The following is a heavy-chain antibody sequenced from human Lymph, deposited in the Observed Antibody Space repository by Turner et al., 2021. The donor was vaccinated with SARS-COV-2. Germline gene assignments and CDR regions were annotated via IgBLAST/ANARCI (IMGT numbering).Heavy chain of an antibody. CDR1: GFTFDDYA. V-gene: IGHV3-43*02. CDR2: ISGDGGST. Sequence: GESGGGVVQPGGSLRLSCAASGFTFDDYAMHWVRQAPGKGLEWVSLISGDGGSTYYADSVKGRFTISRDNSKNSLSLQMNSLRAEDTALYYCAKDPGYCSGGSCYSRTYFDFWGQGTPVTVSA. CDR3: AKDPGYCSGGSCYSRTYFDF. J-gene: IGHJ4*02. D-gene: IGHD2-15*01.